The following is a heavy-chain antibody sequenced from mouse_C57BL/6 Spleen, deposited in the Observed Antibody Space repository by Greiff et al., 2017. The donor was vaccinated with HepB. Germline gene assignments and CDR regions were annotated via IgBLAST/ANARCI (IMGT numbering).Heavy chain of an antibody. D-gene: IGHD2-1*01. CDR1: GFTFSDYG. CDR2: ISSGSSTI. Sequence: EVKLMESGGGLVKPGGSLKLSCAASGFTFSDYGMHWVRQAPEKGLEWVAYISSGSSTIYYADTVKGRFTISRDTATNTLFLQMTSLRSEDTAMYYCARGNYYFDYWGQGTTLTVSS. J-gene: IGHJ2*01. V-gene: IGHV5-17*01. CDR3: ARGNYYFDY.